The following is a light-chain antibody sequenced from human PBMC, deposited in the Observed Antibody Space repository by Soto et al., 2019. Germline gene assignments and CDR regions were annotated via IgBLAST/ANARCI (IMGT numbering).Light chain of an antibody. J-gene: IGKJ1*01. V-gene: IGKV1-6*01. CDR1: QGVSSH. CDR2: EVS. Sequence: IQMTQSPSTLSGSVGDRVTITCRASQGVSSHLAWHQQKPGKAPKLLIYEVSTLQSGVPSRFSGSGSGTDFTLTISSLQPEDFATYYCLQDYNYPVTFGQGTKVDI. CDR3: LQDYNYPVT.